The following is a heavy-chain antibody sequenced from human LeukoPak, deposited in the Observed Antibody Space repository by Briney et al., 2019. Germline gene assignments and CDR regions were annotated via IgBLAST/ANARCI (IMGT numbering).Heavy chain of an antibody. D-gene: IGHD3-3*01. CDR3: ARGRASYDFWSGYLFDY. CDR1: GGPFSGYY. Sequence: PSETLSLTRAVYGGPFSGYYWSWIRQSPGKGLEWIGEINHSGSTNYNPSLKSRVTISVDTSKNQFSLKLSSVTAADTAVDYCARGRASYDFWSGYLFDYWGQGTLVTVSS. CDR2: INHSGST. J-gene: IGHJ4*02. V-gene: IGHV4-34*01.